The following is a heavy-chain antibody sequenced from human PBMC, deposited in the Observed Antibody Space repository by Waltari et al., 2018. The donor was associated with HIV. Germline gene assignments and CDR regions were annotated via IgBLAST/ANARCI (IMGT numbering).Heavy chain of an antibody. CDR1: GFTFSSYE. CDR3: AKVREKQLWLRNWDFDL. J-gene: IGHJ2*01. V-gene: IGHV3-48*03. CDR2: ISSRGSDI. D-gene: IGHD5-18*01. Sequence: EVKLVESGGGLVQPGGSVRLSCAASGFTFSSYEMNWVRQAPGKGREWISYISSRGSDIYYADSVKGRCTSARDNGKKSLYLQMNILRAEDTAVYYCAKVREKQLWLRNWDFDLWGRGTLVTVSS.